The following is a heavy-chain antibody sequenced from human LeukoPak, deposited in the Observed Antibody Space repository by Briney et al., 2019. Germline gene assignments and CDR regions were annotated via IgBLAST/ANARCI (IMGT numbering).Heavy chain of an antibody. J-gene: IGHJ4*02. CDR1: GFTFSSYW. CDR2: ISYDGINK. D-gene: IGHD3-22*01. CDR3: AREAYDSSAYYFDY. V-gene: IGHV3-30-3*01. Sequence: GGSLRLSCAASGFTFSSYWMSWVRQAPGKGLEWVALISYDGINKYYADSVKGRFTISRDNSKNTLYLLMHSLRPEDTAVYYCAREAYDSSAYYFDYWGQGALVTVSS.